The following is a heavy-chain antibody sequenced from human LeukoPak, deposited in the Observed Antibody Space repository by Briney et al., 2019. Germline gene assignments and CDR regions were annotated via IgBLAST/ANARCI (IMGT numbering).Heavy chain of an antibody. Sequence: GGSLRLSCAASGFTFSSYAMHWVRQAPGKGLEWVAVISYDGSNKYYADSVKGRFTISRDNSKNTLCLQMNSLRAEDTAVYYCAREQHLASDYWGQGTLVTVSS. CDR1: GFTFSSYA. CDR3: AREQHLASDY. CDR2: ISYDGSNK. J-gene: IGHJ4*02. V-gene: IGHV3-30-3*01. D-gene: IGHD6-13*01.